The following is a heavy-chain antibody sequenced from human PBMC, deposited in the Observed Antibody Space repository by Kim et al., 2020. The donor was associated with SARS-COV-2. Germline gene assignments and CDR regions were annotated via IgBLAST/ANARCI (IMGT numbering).Heavy chain of an antibody. J-gene: IGHJ4*02. Sequence: GGSLRLSCAASGFTFSSYAMSWVRQAPGKGPEWVALISGSGGNTYHADSVKGRFTISRDNSKNTLYLQMNSLRAEDTALYYCAKGERNNWLVCVYWGQGTLVTVSS. CDR1: GFTFSSYA. D-gene: IGHD1-1*01. CDR3: AKGERNNWLVCVY. V-gene: IGHV3-23*01. CDR2: ISGSGGNT.